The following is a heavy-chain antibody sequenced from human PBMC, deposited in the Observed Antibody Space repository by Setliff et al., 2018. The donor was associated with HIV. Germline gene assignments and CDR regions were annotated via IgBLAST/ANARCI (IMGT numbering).Heavy chain of an antibody. V-gene: IGHV1-2*06. Sequence: GASVKVSCKASGYTFTGYFIHWVRQAPGQGLEWMGRIIPNSAGTNYAQKFQGRVPMTRDTSISTAYMELSRLRSDDTAVYYCATKVYCTNGVCLDAFDIWGQGTMVTVS. CDR3: ATKVYCTNGVCLDAFDI. CDR1: GYTFTGYF. J-gene: IGHJ3*02. CDR2: IIPNSAGT. D-gene: IGHD2-8*01.